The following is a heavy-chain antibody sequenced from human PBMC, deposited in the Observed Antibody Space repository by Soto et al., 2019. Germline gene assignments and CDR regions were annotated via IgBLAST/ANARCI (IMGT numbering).Heavy chain of an antibody. Sequence: GVSLRLSCAASGFSFSSYRMHWVRQAPGKGPEWLSYICSSSRTIYYADSVKGRFTISRDNAQNSLSLQMNSLGDEDTAIYYCVRDHGRSPDLLDYWGQGTQVTVSS. V-gene: IGHV3-48*02. CDR2: ICSSSRTI. CDR3: VRDHGRSPDLLDY. CDR1: GFSFSSYR. J-gene: IGHJ4*02.